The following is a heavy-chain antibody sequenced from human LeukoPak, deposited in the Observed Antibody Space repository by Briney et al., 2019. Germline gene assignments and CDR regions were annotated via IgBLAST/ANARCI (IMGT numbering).Heavy chain of an antibody. J-gene: IGHJ4*02. CDR1: GDSIFSYTYY. V-gene: IGHV4-39*07. CDR2: VHYSGST. Sequence: SETLSLTCTVSGDSIFSYTYYWAWIRQPPGKGLEWIGNVHYSGSTYYKPSLKSRVTISADISKNQFSLNLRSVTGADTAVYYCARDLREDYYGSGSYVDFWGQGILVTVSS. D-gene: IGHD3-10*01. CDR3: ARDLREDYYGSGSYVDF.